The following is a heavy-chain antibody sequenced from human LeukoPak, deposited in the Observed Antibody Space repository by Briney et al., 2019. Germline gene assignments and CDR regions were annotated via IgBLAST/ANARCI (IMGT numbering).Heavy chain of an antibody. Sequence: GESLRLSCAASGFTFSSYWMHWVRQAPGKGLVWVSRIDSDGSSTTYADSVKGRFTISRDNAKNTLYLQMNSLRAEDTAVYYCAREGLAFDYWGQGTLVTVSS. CDR1: GFTFSSYW. CDR3: AREGLAFDY. J-gene: IGHJ4*02. CDR2: IDSDGSST. V-gene: IGHV3-74*01.